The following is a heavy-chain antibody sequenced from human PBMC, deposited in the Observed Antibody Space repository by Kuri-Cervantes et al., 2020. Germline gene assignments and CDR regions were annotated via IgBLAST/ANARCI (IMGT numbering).Heavy chain of an antibody. CDR1: GYSFTTYW. CDR3: ARSAGYGSGSQVSVRLYYFDY. Sequence: KVSCKASGYSFTTYWIGWVRQMPGKGPEWMGIIYPGDSDTRYSPSFQGQVTISADKSISTAYLEWSSLKASDTAMYYCARSAGYGSGSQVSVRLYYFDYWGQGTLVTVSS. CDR2: IYPGDSDT. D-gene: IGHD3-10*01. J-gene: IGHJ4*02. V-gene: IGHV5-51*01.